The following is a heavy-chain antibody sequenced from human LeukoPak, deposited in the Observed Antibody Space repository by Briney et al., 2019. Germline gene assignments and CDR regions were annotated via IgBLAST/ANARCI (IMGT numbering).Heavy chain of an antibody. D-gene: IGHD3-10*02. CDR3: AKVFGYHGYYYYGMHV. V-gene: IGHV3-30*18. CDR2: ISYDGSNE. J-gene: IGHJ6*02. CDR1: GFTFSSYG. Sequence: PGGSLRLSCAASGFTFSSYGMHWLRQAPGKGLEWVAVISYDGSNEYYGDSVKGRFTISRDNSKNTLYLQMKSLRAEDTAVYYCAKVFGYHGYYYYGMHVWAQGTTVTVSS.